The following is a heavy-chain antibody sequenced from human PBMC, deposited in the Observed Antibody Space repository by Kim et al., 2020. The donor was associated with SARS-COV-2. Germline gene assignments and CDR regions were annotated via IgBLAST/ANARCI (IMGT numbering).Heavy chain of an antibody. CDR3: ARSSGWSL. J-gene: IGHJ4*02. V-gene: IGHV4-34*01. Sequence: SGSTNYNPSLQSRVTISVDTSKNQFSLKLSSVTAADTAVYYCARSSGWSLWGQGTLVTVSS. CDR2: SGST. D-gene: IGHD6-19*01.